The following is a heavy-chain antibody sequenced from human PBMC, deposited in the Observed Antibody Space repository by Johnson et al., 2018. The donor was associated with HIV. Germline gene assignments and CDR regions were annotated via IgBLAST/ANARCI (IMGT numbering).Heavy chain of an antibody. CDR1: GFTFSNAW. V-gene: IGHV3-15*01. J-gene: IGHJ3*02. CDR2: IKSKTDGGTT. Sequence: VQLVESGGGVVQPGRSLRLSCAASGFTFSNAWMSWVRQAPGKAREWVGRIKSKTDGGTTAYAAPVNDRVTNARDASKNTLYLQMNRLKTEDKAVYSCTTGPTDAFDIWGQGTMVTVSS. CDR3: TTGPTDAFDI.